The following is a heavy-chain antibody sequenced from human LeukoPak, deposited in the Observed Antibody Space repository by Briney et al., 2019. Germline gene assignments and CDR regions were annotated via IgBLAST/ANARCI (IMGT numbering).Heavy chain of an antibody. CDR3: ARDYYDSSGYYTQIDY. D-gene: IGHD3-22*01. V-gene: IGHV3-21*01. Sequence: GGSLRLSCAASGFTFSSYSMNWVRQAPGKGLEWVSSISSSSSYIYYADSVKGRFTISRDNAKNSLYLQMNSLRAEDTAVYYCARDYYDSSGYYTQIDYWGQGTLVTASS. CDR1: GFTFSSYS. J-gene: IGHJ4*02. CDR2: ISSSSSYI.